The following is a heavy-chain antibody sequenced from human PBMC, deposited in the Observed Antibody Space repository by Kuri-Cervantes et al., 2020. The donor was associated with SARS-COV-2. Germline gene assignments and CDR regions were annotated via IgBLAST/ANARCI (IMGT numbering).Heavy chain of an antibody. V-gene: IGHV3-66*01. J-gene: IGHJ6*02. CDR2: IYSGGST. Sequence: GESLKISCAASGFTVSSNYMSWVRQAPGKGLEWVSVIYSGGSTYYADPVKGRFTISRDNSKNTLYLQMNSLRAEDTAVYYCARSPYDFWSGYYTGYYYYYGMDVWGQGTTVTVSS. CDR1: GFTVSSNY. CDR3: ARSPYDFWSGYYTGYYYYYGMDV. D-gene: IGHD3-3*01.